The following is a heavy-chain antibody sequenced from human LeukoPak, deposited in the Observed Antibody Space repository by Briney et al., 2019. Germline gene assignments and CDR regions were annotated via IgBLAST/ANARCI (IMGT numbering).Heavy chain of an antibody. V-gene: IGHV3-15*01. J-gene: IGHJ4*02. CDR2: IKSKGDGGTT. CDR1: GLIFSNAW. Sequence: GGSLRLSCAASGLIFSNAWMNWVRQAPGKGLEWVGRIKSKGDGGTTDYAAPGKGRFTMSRAKSKNTLQLQMKSLKTTATDASYCTTVAVAGAWGQGTLVTVSS. CDR3: TTVAVAGA. D-gene: IGHD6-19*01.